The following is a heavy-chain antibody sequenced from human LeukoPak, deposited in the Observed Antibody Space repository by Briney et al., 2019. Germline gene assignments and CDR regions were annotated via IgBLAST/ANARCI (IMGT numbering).Heavy chain of an antibody. J-gene: IGHJ5*02. D-gene: IGHD3-10*01. V-gene: IGHV4-4*07. CDR3: ARWYYYGSGSPWFDP. Sequence: SETLSLTCTVSGGSISSYYWSWIRQPPGKGLEWIGRIYTSGSTNYNPSLKSRVTMSVDTSKNQFSLKLSSVTAADTAVYYCARWYYYGSGSPWFDPWGQGTLVTVSS. CDR2: IYTSGST. CDR1: GGSISSYY.